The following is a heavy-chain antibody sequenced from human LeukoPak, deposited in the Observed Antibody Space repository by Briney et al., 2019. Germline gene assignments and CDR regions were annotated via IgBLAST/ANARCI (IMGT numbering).Heavy chain of an antibody. J-gene: IGHJ4*02. D-gene: IGHD2-15*01. CDR3: AREGKVVAPRYSSYLDH. Sequence: PGRSLRLSCAASGFTFSSYAMHWVRQAPGKGLEWVAVISYDGSNKYYADSVKGRFTISRDNSKNTLYLQMNSLRAEDTAVYYCAREGKVVAPRYSSYLDHWGQGTLVTVSS. V-gene: IGHV3-30*01. CDR2: ISYDGSNK. CDR1: GFTFSSYA.